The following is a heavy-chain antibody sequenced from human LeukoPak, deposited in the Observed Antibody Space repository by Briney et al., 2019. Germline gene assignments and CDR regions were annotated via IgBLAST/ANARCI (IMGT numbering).Heavy chain of an antibody. CDR1: GYTFTNYD. Sequence: GASVKVSCKASGYTFTNYDINWVRQATGQGPEWMGWMNPNSGNTGYAQKFQGRVTMTRNTSIDTAYMELSGLRSEDTAVYYCAKLGGYNWNYVLDYWGQGTLVTVSS. CDR3: AKLGGYNWNYVLDY. CDR2: MNPNSGNT. D-gene: IGHD1-7*01. V-gene: IGHV1-8*01. J-gene: IGHJ4*02.